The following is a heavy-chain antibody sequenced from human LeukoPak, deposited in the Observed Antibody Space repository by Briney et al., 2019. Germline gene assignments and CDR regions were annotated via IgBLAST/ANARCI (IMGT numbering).Heavy chain of an antibody. J-gene: IGHJ4*02. CDR2: ISTGGSST. CDR3: ARSYGNFDY. V-gene: IGHV3-23*01. CDR1: GFTFSSYA. Sequence: GGSLRLSCAASGFTFSSYAMAWVRQAPGKGLEWVSSISTGGSSTYYADSVRGRFTISRDNSRNTLYLQMNSLRAEDTAVYYCARSYGNFDYWGQGTLVTVSS. D-gene: IGHD5-18*01.